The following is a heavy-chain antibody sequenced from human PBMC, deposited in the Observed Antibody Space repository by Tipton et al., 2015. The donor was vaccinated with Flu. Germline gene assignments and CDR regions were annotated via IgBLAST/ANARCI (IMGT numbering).Heavy chain of an antibody. CDR1: GYSITEYH. Sequence: TLSLICTVSGYSITEYHWSWIRQSPGKGLEWIGFIQKTGSTNYNPFLKSRVSISMDSSKNQISLKVTSVTAADTAVYYCARGAVAIMNYWGQGTLVTVSS. CDR2: IQKTGST. D-gene: IGHD5-12*01. V-gene: IGHV4-59*01. J-gene: IGHJ4*02. CDR3: ARGAVAIMNY.